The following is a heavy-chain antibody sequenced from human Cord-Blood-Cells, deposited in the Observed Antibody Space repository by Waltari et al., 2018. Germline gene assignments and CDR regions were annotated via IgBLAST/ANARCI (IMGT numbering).Heavy chain of an antibody. Sequence: QVQLQQWGAGLLKPSETLSLTCAVYGGSFSGYYWSWIRQPPGKGLEWIGEINHSGSTNYNPSLKSRVTISVDTSKNQFSLELSAVAAADTAVYYCARGRYSSSWYRGKYGYWGQGTLVTVSS. CDR3: ARGRYSSSWYRGKYGY. CDR2: INHSGST. V-gene: IGHV4-34*01. CDR1: GGSFSGYY. J-gene: IGHJ4*02. D-gene: IGHD6-13*01.